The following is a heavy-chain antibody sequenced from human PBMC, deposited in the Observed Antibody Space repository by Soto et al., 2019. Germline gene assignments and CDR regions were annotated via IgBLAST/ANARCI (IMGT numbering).Heavy chain of an antibody. V-gene: IGHV3-64D*08. CDR1: GFTFSSYA. D-gene: IGHD5-18*01. J-gene: IGHJ6*02. CDR3: VYGRGYSYGQYYYGMDV. Sequence: PGGSLRLSCSASGFTFSSYAMHWVRQAPGKGLEYVSAISSNGGSTYYADSVKGRFTISRDNSKNTLYLQMSSLRAEDTAVYYCVYGRGYSYGQYYYGMDVWGQGTTVTLSS. CDR2: ISSNGGST.